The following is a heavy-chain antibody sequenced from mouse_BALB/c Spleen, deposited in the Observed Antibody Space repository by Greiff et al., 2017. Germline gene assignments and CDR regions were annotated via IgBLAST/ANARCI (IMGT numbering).Heavy chain of an antibody. V-gene: IGHV14-4*02. J-gene: IGHJ4*01. CDR2: IDPENGDT. CDR1: GFNIKDYY. CDR3: SARLGYAMDY. Sequence: VQLQQSGAELVRSGASVKLSCTASGFNIKDYYMHWVKQRPEQGLEWIGWIDPENGDTEYAPKFQGKATMTADTSSNTAYLQLSSLTSEDTAVYYCSARLGYAMDYWGQGTSVTVSS. D-gene: IGHD2-2*01.